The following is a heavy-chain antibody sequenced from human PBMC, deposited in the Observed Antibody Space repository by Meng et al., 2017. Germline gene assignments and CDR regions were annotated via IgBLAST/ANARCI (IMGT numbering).Heavy chain of an antibody. CDR3: ARWRVDYYYYGMDV. V-gene: IGHV4-4*02. J-gene: IGHJ6*02. CDR1: GGSISSSYW. CDR2: IYHSGST. Sequence: VRLQQSAPVLVTPSVTLSLACAVSGGSISSSYWWSWVRQPPGKGLEWIGEIYHSGSTNYNPSLKSRVTISVDKSKSQFSLKLSSVTAADTAVYYCARWRVDYYYYGMDVWGQGTTVTVSS. D-gene: IGHD2-15*01.